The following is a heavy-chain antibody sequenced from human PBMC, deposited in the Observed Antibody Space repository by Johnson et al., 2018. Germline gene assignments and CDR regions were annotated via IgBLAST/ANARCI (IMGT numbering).Heavy chain of an antibody. V-gene: IGHV3-23*01. CDR3: ARRTVVTAYYYYMDV. D-gene: IGHD4-23*01. J-gene: IGHJ6*03. CDR2: ISYSGGST. CDR1: GFNFSSYA. Sequence: VQLQESGGGLVQPGGSLRLSCAASGFNFSSYAMSWLRQAPGKGLQWVSSISYSGGSTYYADPVKGRFTISRDNSKNTLYLQMNSLRAEDTAVYYCARRTVVTAYYYYMDVWGKGTTVTVSS.